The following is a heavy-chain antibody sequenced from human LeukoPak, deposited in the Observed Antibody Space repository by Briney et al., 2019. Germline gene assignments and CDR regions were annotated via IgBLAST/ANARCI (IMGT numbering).Heavy chain of an antibody. J-gene: IGHJ5*02. CDR3: ARDLWRYFDWLLSAGNWFDP. V-gene: IGHV4-38-2*02. CDR2: IYHSGST. D-gene: IGHD3-9*01. CDR1: GYSITSGYY. Sequence: SETLSLTCTVSGYSITSGYYWGWIRQPPGKGLEWIGSIYHSGSTYYNPSLKSRVTISVDTSKNQFSLKLSSVTAADTAVYYCARDLWRYFDWLLSAGNWFDPWGQGTLVTVSS.